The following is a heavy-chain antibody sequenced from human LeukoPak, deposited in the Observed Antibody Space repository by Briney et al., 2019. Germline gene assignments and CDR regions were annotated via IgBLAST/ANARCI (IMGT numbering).Heavy chain of an antibody. CDR2: ISPGGGTT. CDR3: AKAMYSSSPGPYFDY. CDR1: GFAFGSEA. J-gene: IGHJ4*02. D-gene: IGHD6-6*01. V-gene: IGHV3-23*01. Sequence: GGSLRLSCAVSGFAFGSEAMSWVRQSPARGLEWVASISPGGGTTYYADYVKGRFTISRDNSKNTLYLQMNSLRAEDTAVYYCAKAMYSSSPGPYFDYWGQGTLVTVSS.